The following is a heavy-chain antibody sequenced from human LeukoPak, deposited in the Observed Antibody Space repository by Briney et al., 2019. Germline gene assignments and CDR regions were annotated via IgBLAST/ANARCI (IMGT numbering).Heavy chain of an antibody. CDR1: GGTFSSYA. CDR2: IIPILGIA. J-gene: IGHJ4*02. Sequence: GASVKVSCKASGGTFSSYAISWVRQAPGQGLEWMGRIIPILGIANYAQKFQGRVTITADKSTSTAYMELSSLRPEDTAVYYCVHYDSSGYYSWYFDYWGQGTLVTVSS. D-gene: IGHD3-22*01. V-gene: IGHV1-69*04. CDR3: VHYDSSGYYSWYFDY.